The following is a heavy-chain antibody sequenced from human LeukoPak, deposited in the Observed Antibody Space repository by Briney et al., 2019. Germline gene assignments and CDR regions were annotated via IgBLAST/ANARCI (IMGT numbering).Heavy chain of an antibody. Sequence: KPSQTLSLTCTVSGGSINSGSYYWSWIRQPAGKGLEWIGRTHTSGSTNYNPSLKSRVSISIDTSKNQFSLKLSSVTAADTAVYYCARDRGYYGSGSYSDCWGQGTLVTVSS. CDR2: THTSGST. CDR1: GGSINSGSYY. V-gene: IGHV4-61*02. J-gene: IGHJ4*02. D-gene: IGHD3-10*01. CDR3: ARDRGYYGSGSYSDC.